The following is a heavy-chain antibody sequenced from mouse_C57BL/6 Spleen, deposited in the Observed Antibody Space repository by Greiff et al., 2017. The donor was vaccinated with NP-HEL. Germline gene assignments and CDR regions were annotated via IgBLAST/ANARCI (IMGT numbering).Heavy chain of an antibody. CDR3: AREDYDYDGGGYAMDY. Sequence: EVQLQQSGPELVKPGASVKISCKASGYTFTDYYMNWVKQSHGKSLEWIGDINPNNGGTSYNQKFKGKATLTVDKSSSTAYMELRSLTSEDSAVYYCAREDYDYDGGGYAMDYWGQGTSVTVSS. V-gene: IGHV1-26*01. CDR1: GYTFTDYY. D-gene: IGHD2-4*01. CDR2: INPNNGGT. J-gene: IGHJ4*01.